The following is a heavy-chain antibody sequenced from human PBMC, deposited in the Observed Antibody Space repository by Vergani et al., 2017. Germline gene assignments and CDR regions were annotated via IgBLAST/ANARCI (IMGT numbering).Heavy chain of an antibody. CDR2: INPGDSDT. V-gene: IGHV5-51*01. D-gene: IGHD6-19*01. Sequence: EVQLVQSGAEVKKPGESLKISCKGSGYSFTSYWIGWVRQMPGKGLEWMGIINPGDSDTRYSPSFQGQVTISADKSFTTAYLQWSSLKASDTAMYYCARQVAVAGKWWGPYYYYGMDVWGQGTTVTVSS. CDR3: ARQVAVAGKWWGPYYYYGMDV. J-gene: IGHJ6*02. CDR1: GYSFTSYW.